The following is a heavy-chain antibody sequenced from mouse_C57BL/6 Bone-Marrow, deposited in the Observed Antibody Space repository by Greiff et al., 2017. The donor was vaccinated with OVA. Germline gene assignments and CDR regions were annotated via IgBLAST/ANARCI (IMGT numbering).Heavy chain of an antibody. CDR1: GFNIKNTY. D-gene: IGHD1-1*01. J-gene: IGHJ4*01. CDR2: IDPANGNT. V-gene: IGHV14-3*01. CDR3: ARSDYYGSSYGVDY. Sequence: VHVKQSVAELVRPGASVKLSCTASGFNIKNTYMHWVKQRPEQGLEWIGRIDPANGNTKYAPKFQGKATITADTSSNTAYLQLSSLTSEDTAIYYCARSDYYGSSYGVDYWGQGTSVTVSS.